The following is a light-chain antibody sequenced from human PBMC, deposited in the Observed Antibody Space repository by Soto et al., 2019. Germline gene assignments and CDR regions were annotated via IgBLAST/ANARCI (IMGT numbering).Light chain of an antibody. CDR1: QSISSW. CDR3: QKFNNAPWT. Sequence: DIQMTQSPSTLSASVGDRVTITCRASQSISSWLAWYQQKPGKAPKLLIYDASSLESGVPSRFSGSGSGTEFTLTISSLQPDDFATYYCQKFNNAPWTFGQGTKVEIK. J-gene: IGKJ1*01. V-gene: IGKV1-5*01. CDR2: DAS.